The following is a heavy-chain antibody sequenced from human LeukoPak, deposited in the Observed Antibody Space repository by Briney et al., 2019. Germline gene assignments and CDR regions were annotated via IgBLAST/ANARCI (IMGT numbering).Heavy chain of an antibody. CDR3: ARPQGYTFGYVHY. Sequence: PSETLSLTCTVSGGSVSSSPYYWGWIRQPPGKGLEWIGTIYYSGSTYYNPSLQSRVTISVDTSKNQLSLKLNSVTAADTAVYYCARPQGYTFGYVHYWGQGTLVTVSS. CDR1: GGSVSSSPYY. D-gene: IGHD5-18*01. J-gene: IGHJ4*02. CDR2: IYYSGST. V-gene: IGHV4-39*01.